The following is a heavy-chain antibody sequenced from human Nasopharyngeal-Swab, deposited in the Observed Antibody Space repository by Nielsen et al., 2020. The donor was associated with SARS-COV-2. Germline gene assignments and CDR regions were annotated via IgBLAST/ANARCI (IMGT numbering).Heavy chain of an antibody. D-gene: IGHD3-16*02. CDR1: GGIFSSYA. CDR2: IIPILGIA. J-gene: IGHJ4*02. Sequence: SVKVSCKASGGIFSSYAISWVRPAPGQGLEWMGRIIPILGIANYAQKFQGRVTITADKSTSTAYMELSSLRSEDTAVYYCAREGGPYDYVWGSYRYTGEDTLLDYWGQGTLVTVSS. V-gene: IGHV1-69*04. CDR3: AREGGPYDYVWGSYRYTGEDTLLDY.